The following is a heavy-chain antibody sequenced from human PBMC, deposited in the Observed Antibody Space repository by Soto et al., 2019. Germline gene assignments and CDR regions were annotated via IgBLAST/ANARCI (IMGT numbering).Heavy chain of an antibody. Sequence: QVQLVQSGAAVKKPGASVKVSCKASGYTFTSYDINWVRQATGQGLEWMGWMNPNSGNTGYAQKFQGRVTMTRNTSISTAYMELSSLRSEDTAVYYCARGSSGSYPYYYYYGMDVWGQGTTVTVSS. CDR1: GYTFTSYD. V-gene: IGHV1-8*01. CDR3: ARGSSGSYPYYYYYGMDV. CDR2: MNPNSGNT. D-gene: IGHD1-26*01. J-gene: IGHJ6*02.